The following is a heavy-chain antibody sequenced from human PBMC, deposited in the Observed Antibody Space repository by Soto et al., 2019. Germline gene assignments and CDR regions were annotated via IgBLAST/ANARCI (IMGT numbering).Heavy chain of an antibody. J-gene: IGHJ6*02. D-gene: IGHD2-21*02. CDR1: GLSLRTTGVG. V-gene: IGHV2-5*02. CDR3: VQTRCGGDCLEIYSSHAYYGLAV. Sequence: QITLKESGPTLVKPTQTLTLTCTVSGLSLRTTGVGVGWVRQPPGKALEWLALLYWDDDKRYSPSLKSRLTTTKDTSEKQVVLTMTNMDTVDTATYYCVQTRCGGDCLEIYSSHAYYGLAVWGQGTTVTVSS. CDR2: LYWDDDK.